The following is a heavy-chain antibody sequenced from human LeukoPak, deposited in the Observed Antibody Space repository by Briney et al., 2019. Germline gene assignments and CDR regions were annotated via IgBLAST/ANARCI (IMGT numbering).Heavy chain of an antibody. D-gene: IGHD2-15*01. V-gene: IGHV5-51*01. CDR1: ECIFTNYW. CDR3: ARLVGNYGMDV. CDR2: IYPADSDT. Sequence: GGALQISCKGSECIFTNYWIAWGRQMPGRGLEGMGIIYPADSDTRYSPSFQGQVTISADKSISTAYLQWSSLKASDTAVYYCARLVGNYGMDVWGQGTPVIVSS. J-gene: IGHJ6*02.